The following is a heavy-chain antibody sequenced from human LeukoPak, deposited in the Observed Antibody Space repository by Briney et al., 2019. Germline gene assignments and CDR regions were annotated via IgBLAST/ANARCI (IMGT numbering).Heavy chain of an antibody. D-gene: IGHD6-13*01. V-gene: IGHV1-2*02. CDR1: GYTFTGYY. Sequence: ASVKVSCKASGYTFTGYYMRWVRQAPGQGLEWMGWINPNSGGTNYAQKFQGRVTMTRDTSISTAYMELSRLRSDDTAVYYCVRDEIAAAGTYADNWFDPWGQGTLVTVSS. CDR3: VRDEIAAAGTYADNWFDP. CDR2: INPNSGGT. J-gene: IGHJ5*02.